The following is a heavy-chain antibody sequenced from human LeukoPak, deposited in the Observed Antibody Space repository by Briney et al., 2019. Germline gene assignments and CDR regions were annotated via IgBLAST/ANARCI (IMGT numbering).Heavy chain of an antibody. Sequence: GGSLRLSCAASGFTFSSYSMNWVRQAPGKGLEWVSSISSSSSYIYYADSVKGRFTISRDNAKNSLYLQMNSLRAEDTAVYYYARQYCSSTSCPPDYWGQGTLVTVSS. CDR2: ISSSSSYI. CDR1: GFTFSSYS. J-gene: IGHJ4*02. V-gene: IGHV3-21*01. D-gene: IGHD2-2*01. CDR3: ARQYCSSTSCPPDY.